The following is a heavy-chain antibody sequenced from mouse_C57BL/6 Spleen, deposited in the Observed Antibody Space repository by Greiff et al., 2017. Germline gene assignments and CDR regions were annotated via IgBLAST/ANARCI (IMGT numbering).Heavy chain of an antibody. CDR2: ISDGGSYT. CDR3: IYGSRTGYFDV. Sequence: EVKLMESGGGLVKPGGSLKLSCAASGFTFSSYAMSWVRQTPEKRLEWVATISDGGSYTYYPDNVKGRFTISRDNAKNNLYLQMSHLKSEDTAMYYCIYGSRTGYFDVWGTGTTVTVSS. CDR1: GFTFSSYA. V-gene: IGHV5-4*03. D-gene: IGHD1-1*01. J-gene: IGHJ1*03.